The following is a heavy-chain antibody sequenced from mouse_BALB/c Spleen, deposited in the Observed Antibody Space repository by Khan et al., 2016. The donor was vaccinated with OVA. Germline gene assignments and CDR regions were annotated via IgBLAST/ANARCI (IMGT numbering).Heavy chain of an antibody. CDR3: AIRAADDAMDY. V-gene: IGHV1S132*01. J-gene: IGHJ4*01. D-gene: IGHD3-3*01. CDR1: GYIFTSYW. Sequence: QVQLKQSGAEVVRPGASVKLSCKTSGYIFTSYWIQWVKQRSGQGLEWIERIYPGTGSTYYNEKFKGKATLTADKSSSKAYMQISRMKSEDCGVYFCAIRAADDAMDYWGQGTSVTVSS. CDR2: IYPGTGST.